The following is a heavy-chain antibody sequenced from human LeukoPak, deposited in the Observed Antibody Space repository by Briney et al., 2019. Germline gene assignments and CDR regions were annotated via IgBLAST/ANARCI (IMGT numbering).Heavy chain of an antibody. CDR2: IYHSGST. CDR1: GYSISSGYY. J-gene: IGHJ4*02. CDR3: ARHYDFWSALDY. Sequence: SETLSLTCTVSGYSISSGYYWGWIRQPPGKGLEWIGSIYHSGSTYYNPPLKRRVTISVDTSNNQFSLKLSSVTAADTAVYYCARHYDFWSALDYWGQGTRVTVSS. D-gene: IGHD3-3*01. V-gene: IGHV4-38-2*02.